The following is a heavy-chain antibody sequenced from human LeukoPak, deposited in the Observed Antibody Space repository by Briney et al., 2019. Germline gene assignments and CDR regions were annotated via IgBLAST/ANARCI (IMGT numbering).Heavy chain of an antibody. CDR3: ARDPRSFTIAVAPGMDV. V-gene: IGHV3-23*01. J-gene: IGHJ6*02. CDR2: ISGSGGST. CDR1: GLTFSSYA. Sequence: QSGGSLRLSCAASGLTFSSYAMSWVRQAPGKGLEWVSAISGSGGSTYYADSVKGRFTISRDNSKNTLYLQMNSLRAEDTAVYYCARDPRSFTIAVAPGMDVWGQGTTVTVSS. D-gene: IGHD6-19*01.